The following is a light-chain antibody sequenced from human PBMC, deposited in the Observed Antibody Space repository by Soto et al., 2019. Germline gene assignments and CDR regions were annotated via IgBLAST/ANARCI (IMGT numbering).Light chain of an antibody. J-gene: IGKJ1*01. CDR2: DAS. Sequence: DVQMTQSPSTLSASLADSVTLTCRASQRIRRSLALYQQKPGQAPKLLIYDASSLASGVPTRFSGSGSGTVIPLTISRLPPDDFATYYCQQYNSSWTFGQGTKVDIK. V-gene: IGKV1-5*01. CDR1: QRIRRS. CDR3: QQYNSSWT.